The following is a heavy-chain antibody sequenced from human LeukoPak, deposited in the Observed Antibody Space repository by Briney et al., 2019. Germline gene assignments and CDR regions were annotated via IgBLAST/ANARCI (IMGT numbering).Heavy chain of an antibody. CDR3: ARGVIVGVRYFDWLLPPPYFDY. Sequence: ASVKVSCKASGYTFTGYYMHWVRQAPGQGLEWMGWINPNSGGTNYAQKLQGRVTMTTDTSTSTAYMELRSLRSDDTAVYYCARGVIVGVRYFDWLLPPPYFDYWGQGTLVTVSS. D-gene: IGHD3-9*01. CDR2: INPNSGGT. CDR1: GYTFTGYY. J-gene: IGHJ4*02. V-gene: IGHV1-2*02.